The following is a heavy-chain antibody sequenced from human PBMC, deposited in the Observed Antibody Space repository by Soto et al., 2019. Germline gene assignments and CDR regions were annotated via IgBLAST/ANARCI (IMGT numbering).Heavy chain of an antibody. CDR3: ARDQAHSMAVAGPLYYYYAMDV. V-gene: IGHV3-66*01. Sequence: PGGSLRLSCAASGLTVSSSYMSWVRQAPGKGLEWVSVIYSGGGTYYADSVKGRFTISRDNSKNTLYLQMNSLGAEDTAVYYCARDQAHSMAVAGPLYYYYAMDVWGQGTTVTVSS. J-gene: IGHJ6*02. D-gene: IGHD6-19*01. CDR1: GLTVSSSY. CDR2: IYSGGGT.